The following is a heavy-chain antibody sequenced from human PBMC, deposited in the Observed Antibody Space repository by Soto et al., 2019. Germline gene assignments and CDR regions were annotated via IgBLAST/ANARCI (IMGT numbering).Heavy chain of an antibody. D-gene: IGHD2-21*01. J-gene: IGHJ6*02. CDR3: AKDRINSRSYYYGMDV. V-gene: IGHV3-23*01. CDR1: GFTFSSYA. Sequence: GGSLRLSCAASGFTFSSYAMSWVRQAPGKGLEWVSAISGSGGSTYYADSVKGRFTISRDNSKNTLYLQMNSLRAEDTAVYYCAKDRINSRSYYYGMDVWGQGTTVTVSS. CDR2: ISGSGGST.